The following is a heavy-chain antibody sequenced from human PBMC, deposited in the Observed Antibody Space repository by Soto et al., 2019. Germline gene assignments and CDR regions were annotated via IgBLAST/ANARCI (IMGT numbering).Heavy chain of an antibody. D-gene: IGHD5-18*01. CDR3: ARAIRGFSYVVDY. J-gene: IGHJ4*02. CDR2: ISGSGATK. V-gene: IGHV3-48*02. Sequence: GSLRLSCAASGFTFSSHSINWVRQAPGKGLEWVSYISGSGATKYYADSVKGRFTISRDNARNSLYLQMSSLSDEDTAVYYCARAIRGFSYVVDYWGQGTLVTVSS. CDR1: GFTFSSHS.